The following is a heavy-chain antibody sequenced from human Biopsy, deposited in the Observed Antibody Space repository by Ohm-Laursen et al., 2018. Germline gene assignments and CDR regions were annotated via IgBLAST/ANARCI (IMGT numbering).Heavy chain of an antibody. CDR1: GSTFSNYA. Sequence: SLRPSCSAAGSTFSNYAMTWVRQAPGKGLEWVSYISSRNTIYYADSVKGQFTISRDNAKNSLYLQMNSLRVENTSVYYCARWDYWGQGTLVTVSS. J-gene: IGHJ4*02. CDR2: ISSRNTI. V-gene: IGHV3-48*03. CDR3: ARWDY.